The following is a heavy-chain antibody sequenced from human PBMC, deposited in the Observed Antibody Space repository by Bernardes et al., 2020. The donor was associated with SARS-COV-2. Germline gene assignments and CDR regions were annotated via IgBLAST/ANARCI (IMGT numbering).Heavy chain of an antibody. D-gene: IGHD4-17*01. CDR1: GFTFSSYE. V-gene: IGHV3-48*03. J-gene: IGHJ3*02. CDR2: ISSSGSTI. CDR3: ARGGTTVTSDAFDI. Sequence: WGSLRLSCAASGFTFSSYEMNWVRQAPGKGLEWVSYISSSGSTIYYADSVKGRFTISRDNAKNSLYLQMNSLRAEDTAVYYCARGGTTVTSDAFDIWGQGTMVTVSS.